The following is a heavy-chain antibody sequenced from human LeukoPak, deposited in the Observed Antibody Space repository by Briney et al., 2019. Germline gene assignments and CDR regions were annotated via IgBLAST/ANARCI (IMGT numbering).Heavy chain of an antibody. CDR2: IDPSDSYT. J-gene: IGHJ4*02. D-gene: IGHD1-26*01. CDR3: ARAVGATEALFDY. CDR1: GYSFTSYW. V-gene: IGHV5-10-1*01. Sequence: GESLKISCKGSGYSFTSYWISWVRQMPGKGLEWMGKIDPSDSYTNYSPSFHGHVTISADKSISTVYLQWSSLKASDTAMYYCARAVGATEALFDYWGQGTLVTVSS.